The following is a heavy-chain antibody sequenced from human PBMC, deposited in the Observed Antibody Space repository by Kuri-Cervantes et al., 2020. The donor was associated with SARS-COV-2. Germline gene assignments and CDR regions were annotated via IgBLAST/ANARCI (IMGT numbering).Heavy chain of an antibody. Sequence: SETLSLTCTVSGGPISSGGYYWSWIRQPAGKGLEWIGHIYSSGSTNYNPFLKSRVTISVDTSKNQFSLKLSSVTAADTAVYYCARDRSGIAAAGILFNYWGQGTLVTVSS. D-gene: IGHD6-13*01. J-gene: IGHJ4*02. V-gene: IGHV4-61*09. CDR2: IYSSGST. CDR3: ARDRSGIAAAGILFNY. CDR1: GGPISSGGYY.